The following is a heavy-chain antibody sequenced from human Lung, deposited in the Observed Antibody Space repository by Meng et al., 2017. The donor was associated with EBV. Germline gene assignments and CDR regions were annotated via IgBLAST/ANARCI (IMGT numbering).Heavy chain of an antibody. V-gene: IGHV1-8*01. Sequence: QVQLVQSGAEVKKPGASVTVSCKASGYTLTHYDINWVRQAPGQGLEWMGWMNPNGGRTGHAQKFEGRLTMTGDTSISTAYMELSTLRLEDTAVYYCAIGMGTTVEAAFDHWGQGTLVTVSS. CDR2: MNPNGGRT. D-gene: IGHD4-23*01. CDR1: GYTLTHYD. J-gene: IGHJ4*02. CDR3: AIGMGTTVEAAFDH.